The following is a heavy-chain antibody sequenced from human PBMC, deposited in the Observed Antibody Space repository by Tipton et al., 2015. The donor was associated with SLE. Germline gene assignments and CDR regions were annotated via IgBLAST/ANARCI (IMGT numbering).Heavy chain of an antibody. CDR3: ARDLNDSSGNWFDP. Sequence: TLSLTCTVSGGSISTYYWSWIRQPPGKGLEWIGYIYYSGSTNYNPSLKSRVTISVDTSKNQFSLKLSSVTAADTAVYYCARDLNDSSGNWFDPWGRGTLVTVSS. J-gene: IGHJ5*02. CDR1: GGSISTYY. CDR2: IYYSGST. V-gene: IGHV4-59*01. D-gene: IGHD3-22*01.